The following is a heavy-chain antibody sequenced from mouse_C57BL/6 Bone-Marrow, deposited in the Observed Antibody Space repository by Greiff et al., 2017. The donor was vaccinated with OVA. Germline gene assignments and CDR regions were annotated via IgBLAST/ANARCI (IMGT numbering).Heavy chain of an antibody. Sequence: QVQLQQPGAELVMPGASVKLSCKASGYTFTSYWMNWVKQRPGQGLEWIGEIDPSDSYTNYNQKFKGKSTLTVDKSSSTAYMQLSRLTSEYSAVYYCARRDCGSTPGFAYWGQGTLVTVSA. V-gene: IGHV1-69*01. J-gene: IGHJ3*01. CDR1: GYTFTSYW. CDR2: IDPSDSYT. CDR3: ARRDCGSTPGFAY. D-gene: IGHD1-1*01.